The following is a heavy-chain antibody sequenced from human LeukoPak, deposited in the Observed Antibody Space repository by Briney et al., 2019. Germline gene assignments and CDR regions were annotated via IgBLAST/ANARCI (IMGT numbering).Heavy chain of an antibody. J-gene: IGHJ4*02. Sequence: GGSLRLSCAASGFTFNSYAMSWVRQAPGKGLEWVSAISGSGGNTYYADSVKGRFTMSRDNSKNTLYLQMNSLRAEDTAVYFCAKTVSGSHSYQGGDYWGQGTLVTVST. V-gene: IGHV3-23*01. CDR2: ISGSGGNT. CDR1: GFTFNSYA. D-gene: IGHD3-16*02. CDR3: AKTVSGSHSYQGGDY.